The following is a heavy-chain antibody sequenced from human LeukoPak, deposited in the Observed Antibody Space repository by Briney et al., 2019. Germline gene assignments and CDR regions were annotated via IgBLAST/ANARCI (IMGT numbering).Heavy chain of an antibody. J-gene: IGHJ6*03. D-gene: IGHD1-14*01. CDR3: ARDLVDYRMGNYYYYMDV. V-gene: IGHV1-8*01. Sequence: ASVKVSCKASGYTFTNYEINWVRQGTGQGLEWLGWMNPSSGNTGYAQKFQGRVTMTRDTSISTAYMELSSPRSEDTAVYYCARDLVDYRMGNYYYYMDVWGKGTTVTVSS. CDR2: MNPSSGNT. CDR1: GYTFTNYE.